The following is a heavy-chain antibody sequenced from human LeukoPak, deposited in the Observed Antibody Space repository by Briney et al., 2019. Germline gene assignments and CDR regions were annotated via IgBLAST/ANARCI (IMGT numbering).Heavy chain of an antibody. CDR2: IIPIFGTA. CDR3: ATHPWEHKNWYFGL. D-gene: IGHD1-26*01. CDR1: GGTFSSYA. J-gene: IGHJ2*01. V-gene: IGHV1-69*01. Sequence: SVKVSCKASGGTFSSYAISWVRQAPGQGLEWMGGIIPIFGTANYAQKFQGRVTITADESTSTAYMELSSLRSEDTAVYYCATHPWEHKNWYFGLWGRGTLVTVSS.